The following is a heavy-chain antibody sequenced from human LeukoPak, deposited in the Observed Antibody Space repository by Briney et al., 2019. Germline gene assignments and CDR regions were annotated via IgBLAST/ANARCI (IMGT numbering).Heavy chain of an antibody. CDR1: GFIFSSFS. V-gene: IGHV3-48*04. J-gene: IGHJ4*02. CDR3: ARMNYISTGWGAPFDY. Sequence: GGSLRLSCAASGFIFSSFSMNWVRQAPGKGLEWVSYIRSDGARTDYTGAVKGRFTISRDNAKNSLYLQMNSLRVEDTAVYYCARMNYISTGWGAPFDYWGQGVLVTVSS. D-gene: IGHD1-7*01. CDR2: IRSDGART.